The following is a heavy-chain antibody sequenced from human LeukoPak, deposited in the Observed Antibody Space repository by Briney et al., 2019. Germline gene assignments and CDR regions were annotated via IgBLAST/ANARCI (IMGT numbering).Heavy chain of an antibody. CDR3: ARHYYHGSGHGGY. Sequence: TGGSLRLSCAAPGFTFSDYYMSWIRQAPGKGLEWLSYISSSGRTIYYADSVKGRFTISRDNAKNSLYLQMNSLRVEDTAVYYCARHYYHGSGHGGYWGQGTLVTVSS. J-gene: IGHJ4*02. CDR1: GFTFSDYY. D-gene: IGHD3-22*01. V-gene: IGHV3-11*01. CDR2: ISSSGRTI.